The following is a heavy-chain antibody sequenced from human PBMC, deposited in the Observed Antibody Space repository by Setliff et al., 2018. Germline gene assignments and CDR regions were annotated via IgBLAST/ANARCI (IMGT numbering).Heavy chain of an antibody. CDR1: GYTFTGYY. Sequence: ASVKVSCKASGYTFTGYYMHWVRQAPGQGLEWMGWINPNSGGTNYAQKFQGWVTMTRDTSISTAYMELSRLRSDDTAVYYCARDGRDYYDSSGYYFRYYYYGMDVWGQGTTVTAP. J-gene: IGHJ6*02. D-gene: IGHD3-22*01. CDR3: ARDGRDYYDSSGYYFRYYYYGMDV. CDR2: INPNSGGT. V-gene: IGHV1-2*04.